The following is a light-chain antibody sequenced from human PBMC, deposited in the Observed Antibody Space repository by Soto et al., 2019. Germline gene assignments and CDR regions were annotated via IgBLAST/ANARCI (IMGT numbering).Light chain of an antibody. J-gene: IGKJ5*01. CDR1: QFISNY. CDR2: AAS. V-gene: IGKV1-8*01. Sequence: AIRMTQSPSSFSASTGDRFTITCRASQFISNYLAWYQQKPGKAPKLLIYAASTLQSGVPSRFSGSGSGTDFTLTISCLQSEDFATYYCQQYYSYPSITFGQGTRLEIK. CDR3: QQYYSYPSIT.